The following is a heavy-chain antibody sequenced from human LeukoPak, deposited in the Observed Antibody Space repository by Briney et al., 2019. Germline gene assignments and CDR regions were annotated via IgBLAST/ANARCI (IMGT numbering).Heavy chain of an antibody. D-gene: IGHD5-18*01. Sequence: PGESLKISCKGSGYSFTSYWIGWVRQMPGKGLEWMGIIYPGDSDTRYSPSFQGQVTISADKSISAAYLQWSSLKASDTAMYYCGGGHVDTAMAVDYWGQGTLVTVSS. CDR1: GYSFTSYW. V-gene: IGHV5-51*01. CDR3: GGGHVDTAMAVDY. J-gene: IGHJ4*02. CDR2: IYPGDSDT.